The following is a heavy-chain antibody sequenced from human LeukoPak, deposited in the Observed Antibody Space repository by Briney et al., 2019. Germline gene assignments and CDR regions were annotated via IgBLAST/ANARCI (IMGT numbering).Heavy chain of an antibody. CDR2: ISSSSSAI. Sequence: PGGSLRLSCAASGFTFSTYTMNWVRQAPGKGLEWLSYISSSSSAIYYADSVKGRFTIFRDNAKNSLYLQMYSLQAEDTAVYYCARGTPYYFDYWGQGVLVTVSS. CDR3: ARGTPYYFDY. J-gene: IGHJ4*02. D-gene: IGHD2-15*01. V-gene: IGHV3-48*01. CDR1: GFTFSTYT.